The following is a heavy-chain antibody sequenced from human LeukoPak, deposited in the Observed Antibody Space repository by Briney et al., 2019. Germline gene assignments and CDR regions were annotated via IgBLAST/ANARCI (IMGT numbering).Heavy chain of an antibody. J-gene: IGHJ3*02. V-gene: IGHV5-51*01. CDR3: ARLDNNEILTGYWEGAFDI. CDR1: GYSFATYW. D-gene: IGHD3-9*01. CDR2: IYPRDSDT. Sequence: GESLKISCKGSGYSFATYWIAWVRQMPGKGLEWMGIIYPRDSDTRYSPSFQGQVTISADKSISTTYVQWSSLKASDTAMYYCARLDNNEILTGYWEGAFDIWGQGTMVTVSS.